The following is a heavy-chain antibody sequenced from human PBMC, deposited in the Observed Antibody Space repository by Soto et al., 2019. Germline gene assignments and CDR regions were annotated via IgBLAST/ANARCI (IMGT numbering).Heavy chain of an antibody. CDR2: ILYDGSNK. V-gene: IGHV3-33*01. CDR1: GFTFSNYG. CDR3: AGGTYYCDY. D-gene: IGHD1-26*01. J-gene: IGHJ4*02. Sequence: QVQLVESGGDVVQPGRSLRLSCAASGFTFSNYGMHWARQAPGKWLEWVAAILYDGSNKYSADSVKGRYTISRDNSKNTVYLQMNSLRAEDTAVYYCAGGTYYCDYCGQGTVVTVSS.